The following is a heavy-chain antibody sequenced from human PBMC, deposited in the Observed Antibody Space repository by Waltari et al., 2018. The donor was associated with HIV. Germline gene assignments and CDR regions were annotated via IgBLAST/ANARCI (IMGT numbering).Heavy chain of an antibody. D-gene: IGHD3-16*01. CDR1: GFSFGYYS. V-gene: IGHV3-21*01. Sequence: DVQLVESGGGLVQLGGSLRLACAGAGFSFGYYSMNWVRQAPGKGLEWVSSISRDSRYIYYADSVKGRFTISRDNARNSLFLQMNSLRADDTAVYYCVRGGEGTYGDYWGQGTLVTVSS. J-gene: IGHJ4*02. CDR2: ISRDSRYI. CDR3: VRGGEGTYGDY.